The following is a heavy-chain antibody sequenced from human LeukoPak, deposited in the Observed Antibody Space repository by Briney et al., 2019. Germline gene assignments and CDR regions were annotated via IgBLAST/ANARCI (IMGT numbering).Heavy chain of an antibody. V-gene: IGHV3-30*02. Sequence: QPGGSLSLSCAASGFTFSSYGMHWVRQAPGKGLEWVAFIRYDGSNKYYADSVKGRFTISRDNSKNTLYLQMNSLRAEDTAVYYCAKVFTTTVDYWGQGTLVTVSS. CDR1: GFTFSSYG. CDR3: AKVFTTTVDY. D-gene: IGHD4-11*01. J-gene: IGHJ4*02. CDR2: IRYDGSNK.